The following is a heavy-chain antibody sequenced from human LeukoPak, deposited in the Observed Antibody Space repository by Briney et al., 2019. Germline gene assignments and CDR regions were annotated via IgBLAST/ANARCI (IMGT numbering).Heavy chain of an antibody. Sequence: ASVKVSCKASGYTFTSYDINWVRQATGQGLEWMGWMNPNSGNTGYAQKFQGRVTMTRNTSISTAYMELSSLRSEDTAVYYCATGGMIVVAADAFDIWGQGTMVTVSS. D-gene: IGHD3-22*01. CDR1: GYTFTSYD. CDR3: ATGGMIVVAADAFDI. CDR2: MNPNSGNT. J-gene: IGHJ3*02. V-gene: IGHV1-8*01.